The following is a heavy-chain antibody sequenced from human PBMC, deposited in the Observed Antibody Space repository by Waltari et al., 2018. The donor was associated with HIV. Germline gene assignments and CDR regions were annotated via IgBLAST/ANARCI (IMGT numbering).Heavy chain of an antibody. CDR3: ARETFYGDYYFDY. D-gene: IGHD4-17*01. Sequence: EVQLVESGGGLVQPGGSLRLSCAASGFTFSSYSMHWVRQAPGKGLEYVSVISSNGGSQYYANSVKGRFTISRDNSKNTLYLQMGSLRAEDMAVYYCARETFYGDYYFDYWGQGTLVTVAS. V-gene: IGHV3-64*01. J-gene: IGHJ4*02. CDR2: ISSNGGSQ. CDR1: GFTFSSYS.